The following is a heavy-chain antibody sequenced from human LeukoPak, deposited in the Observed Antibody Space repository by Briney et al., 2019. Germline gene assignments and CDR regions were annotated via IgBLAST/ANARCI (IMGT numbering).Heavy chain of an antibody. V-gene: IGHV1-18*01. Sequence: ASVNVSCKASGYTFTSYSISWVRQAPGQGLEWLGWISVYNGNTNYAQKLQGRVTMTTDTSTTTAYMELRSLRSDDTAVYYCARDWYCSGGSCVDVFDIWGRGTMVTVSS. J-gene: IGHJ3*02. CDR3: ARDWYCSGGSCVDVFDI. CDR2: ISVYNGNT. CDR1: GYTFTSYS. D-gene: IGHD2-15*01.